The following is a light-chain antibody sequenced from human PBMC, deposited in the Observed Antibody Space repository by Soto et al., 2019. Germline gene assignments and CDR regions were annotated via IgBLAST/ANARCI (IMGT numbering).Light chain of an antibody. CDR2: GAS. CDR1: ESVTKSY. Sequence: EIVLTQSPGTLSLSPGERATLSCRASESVTKSYLAWYQQRPGQAPRLLISGASRRATGIPDRFSGSGSGTDFTLTISRLEPEDFAVYYCQQYTRAPITFGQGTRLEIK. CDR3: QQYTRAPIT. J-gene: IGKJ5*01. V-gene: IGKV3-20*01.